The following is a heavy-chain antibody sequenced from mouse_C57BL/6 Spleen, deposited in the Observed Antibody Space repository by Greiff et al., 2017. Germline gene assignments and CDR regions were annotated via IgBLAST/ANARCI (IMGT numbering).Heavy chain of an antibody. J-gene: IGHJ2*01. CDR1: GYSFTDYN. Sequence: VQLQQSGPELVKPGASVKISCKASGYSFTDYNMNWVKQSNGKSLEWIGVINPNYGTTSYNQKFKGKATLTVDQSSRTAYMQLNSLTSEDSAVXYCTSITTVVAPFDYWGQGTTLTVSS. V-gene: IGHV1-39*01. D-gene: IGHD1-1*01. CDR3: TSITTVVAPFDY. CDR2: INPNYGTT.